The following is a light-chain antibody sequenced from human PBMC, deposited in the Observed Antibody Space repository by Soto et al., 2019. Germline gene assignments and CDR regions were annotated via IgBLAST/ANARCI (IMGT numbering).Light chain of an antibody. J-gene: IGKJ4*01. CDR3: QQYGSAPALT. CDR1: QSVSSSY. Sequence: EIVLTQSPGTLSLSPGERATLSCRASQSVSSSYLAWYQQKPGQAPRLLIYGASSRATGIPDRFSGSGSGTDFTLTISRLEPEDFALDYCQQYGSAPALTFGGVTNVEIK. V-gene: IGKV3-20*01. CDR2: GAS.